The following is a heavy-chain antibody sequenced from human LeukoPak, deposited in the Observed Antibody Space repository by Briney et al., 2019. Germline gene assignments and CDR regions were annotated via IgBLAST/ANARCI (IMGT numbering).Heavy chain of an antibody. CDR3: ATEKGRGVISPYYDY. CDR1: GFTFSTFA. J-gene: IGHJ4*02. D-gene: IGHD3-10*01. CDR2: IFPSGDEI. V-gene: IGHV3-23*01. Sequence: GGSLRLSCAASGFTFSTFAMIWVRPPPGKGLEWVSIIFPSGDEIHYADSVRGRFTISRDDSKSTLSLQMNSLRAEDTAIYYCATEKGRGVISPYYDYWGQGTLVTVSS.